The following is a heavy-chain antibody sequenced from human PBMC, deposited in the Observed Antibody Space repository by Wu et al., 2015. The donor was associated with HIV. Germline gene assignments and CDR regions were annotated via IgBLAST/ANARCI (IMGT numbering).Heavy chain of an antibody. CDR3: ARAPPGSWRYYFDY. V-gene: IGHV1-8*02. CDR1: GGTFSTHA. D-gene: IGHD6-13*01. CDR2: MNPNSGNT. Sequence: QVQLVQSGAEVKKPGSSVKVSCKASGGTFSTHAISWVRQATGQGLEWMGWMNPNSGNTGYAQKFQGRVTMTRNTSISTAYMELSSLRSEDTAVYYCARAPPGSWRYYFDYWGQGTLVTVSS. J-gene: IGHJ4*02.